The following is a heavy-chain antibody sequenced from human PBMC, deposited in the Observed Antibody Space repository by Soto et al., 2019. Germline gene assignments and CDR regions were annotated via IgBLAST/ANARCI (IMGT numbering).Heavy chain of an antibody. J-gene: IGHJ4*02. CDR2: ISYDGSNK. CDR3: AKDLDRTTGTTKGNY. CDR1: GFTFSIYG. D-gene: IGHD1-1*01. Sequence: PGGSLRLSCAASGFTFSIYGMHWVRQAPGKGLEWVAVISYDGSNKYYADSVKGRFTISRDNSKNTLYLQMNSLRAEDTAVYYCAKDLDRTTGTTKGNYWGQGTLVTVSS. V-gene: IGHV3-30*18.